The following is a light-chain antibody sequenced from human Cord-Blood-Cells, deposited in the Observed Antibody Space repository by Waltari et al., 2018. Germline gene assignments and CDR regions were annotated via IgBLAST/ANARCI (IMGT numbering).Light chain of an antibody. J-gene: IGLJ3*02. V-gene: IGLV2-8*01. CDR3: SSYAGSNIWV. Sequence: QSALTQPPSASGSPGQSVTISCTGTSSDVGGYNYVSWYQQHPGKAPKLMIYEVSKRPSGVPDRFSGSKSGNTASLTVSGLQAGDEADYYCSSYAGSNIWVFGGGTKLTVL. CDR1: SSDVGGYNY. CDR2: EVS.